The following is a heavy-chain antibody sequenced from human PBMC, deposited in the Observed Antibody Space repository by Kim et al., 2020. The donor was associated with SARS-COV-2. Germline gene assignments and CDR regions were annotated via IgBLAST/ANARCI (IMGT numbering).Heavy chain of an antibody. V-gene: IGHV1-69*13. CDR2: IIPVFATP. CDR1: GATFRTHG. D-gene: IGHD6-13*01. J-gene: IGHJ5*02. CDR3: ATVSRLDSWYSSPLDP. Sequence: SVKVSCKASGATFRTHGITWVRQAPGQGLDWIGGIIPVFATPTYARKFQGRVTITADESANIGYMEMTSLSSDDTAIYYCATVSRLDSWYSSPLDPWG.